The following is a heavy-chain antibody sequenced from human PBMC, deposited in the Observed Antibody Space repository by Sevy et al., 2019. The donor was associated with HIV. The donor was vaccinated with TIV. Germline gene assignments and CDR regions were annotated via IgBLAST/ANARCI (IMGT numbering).Heavy chain of an antibody. Sequence: GGSLRLSCAASGFTFSSYWMSWVRQAPGKGLEWVANIKQDGSEKYYVDSVKGGFTISRDNAKNSLYLQMNSLRAEDSAVYYCARVGAYCGGDCYSHQPNYYYYGMDVWGQGTTVTVPS. CDR2: IKQDGSEK. J-gene: IGHJ6*02. V-gene: IGHV3-7*01. CDR3: ARVGAYCGGDCYSHQPNYYYYGMDV. CDR1: GFTFSSYW. D-gene: IGHD2-21*02.